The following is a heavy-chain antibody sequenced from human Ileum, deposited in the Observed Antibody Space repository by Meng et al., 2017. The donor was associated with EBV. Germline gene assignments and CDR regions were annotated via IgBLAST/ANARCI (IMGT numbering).Heavy chain of an antibody. V-gene: IGHV4-30-4*01. D-gene: IGHD1-26*01. CDR3: VSYAVGAGGIGY. CDR2: HSGST. CDR1: GVSISSGYSH. Sequence: EPRPGLVNPSQTPSLTCAVSGVSISSGYSHWSWIRQPPGKGLEWIGHSGSTSYNPSLRSRVTISVDTSKNQFSLKVDSATAGDTAVYYCVSYAVGAGGIGYWGQGILVTVSS. J-gene: IGHJ4*02.